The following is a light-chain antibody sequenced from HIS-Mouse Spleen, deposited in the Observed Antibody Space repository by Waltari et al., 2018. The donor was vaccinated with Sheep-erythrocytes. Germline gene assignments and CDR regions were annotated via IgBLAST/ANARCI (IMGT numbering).Light chain of an antibody. J-gene: IGKJ1*01. CDR2: DAS. CDR1: QGISSA. V-gene: IGKV1D-13*01. Sequence: AIQLTQSPSSLSASVGDRVTITCRGSQGISSALAWYQQKPGKAPKLLIYDASSLESGVPSRFSGSGSGTDCTLSILSLQPEDFATYYCQQFNNYPRTFGQGTKVEIK. CDR3: QQFNNYPRT.